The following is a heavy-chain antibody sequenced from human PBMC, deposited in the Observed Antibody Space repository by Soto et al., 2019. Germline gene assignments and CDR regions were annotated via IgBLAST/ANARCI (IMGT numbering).Heavy chain of an antibody. D-gene: IGHD3-9*01. V-gene: IGHV3-21*01. CDR3: ARDQNYDILTGYPWFDY. CDR1: GFTFCSYS. J-gene: IGHJ4*02. Sequence: GGSLRLSCAASGFTFCSYSMNWVRQAPGKGLEWVSSISSSSSYIYYADSVKGRFTISRDNAKNSLYLQMNSLRAEDTAVYYCARDQNYDILTGYPWFDYWGQGTLVTVSS. CDR2: ISSSSSYI.